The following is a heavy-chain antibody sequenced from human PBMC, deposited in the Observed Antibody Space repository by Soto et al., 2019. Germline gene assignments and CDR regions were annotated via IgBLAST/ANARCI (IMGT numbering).Heavy chain of an antibody. Sequence: SVKVSCKASGGTFSSYTISWVRQAPGQGLEWMGRIIPILGIANYAQKNQGRVTVNADKYTSTAYMELSNLRSEDTAEYYYAREDFIGGSCYSEAEYYYYYMDVWGKGTTVTVSS. CDR3: AREDFIGGSCYSEAEYYYYYMDV. CDR1: GGTFSSYT. CDR2: IIPILGIA. V-gene: IGHV1-69*04. J-gene: IGHJ6*03. D-gene: IGHD2-15*01.